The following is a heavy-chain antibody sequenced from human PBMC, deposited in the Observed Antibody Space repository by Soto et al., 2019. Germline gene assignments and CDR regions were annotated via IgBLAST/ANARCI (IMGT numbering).Heavy chain of an antibody. V-gene: IGHV1-69*02. D-gene: IGHD3-10*01. Sequence: GASVKVSCKASGGTFSSYTISWVRQAPGQGLEWMGRIIPILGIANYAQKLQGRVTITADKSTSTANMELSSLRSEDTAMYYCAGNLGTMVGGVGGDDYWGQGPLVTVP. CDR3: AGNLGTMVGGVGGDDY. J-gene: IGHJ4*02. CDR2: IIPILGIA. CDR1: GGTFSSYT.